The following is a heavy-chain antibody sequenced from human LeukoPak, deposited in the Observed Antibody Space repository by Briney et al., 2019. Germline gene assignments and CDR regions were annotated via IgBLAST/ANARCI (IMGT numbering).Heavy chain of an antibody. D-gene: IGHD6-19*01. J-gene: IGHJ5*02. CDR1: GFSFITYN. Sequence: PGGSLRLSCAASGFSFITYNMNWVRQAPGKGLEWVSSISSTSSYIYYADSVKGRFTISRDNAKNSLYLQMNSLRAEDTAVYYCASIWGDSSGWRNWFDPWGQGTLVTVSS. CDR2: ISSTSSYI. V-gene: IGHV3-21*01. CDR3: ASIWGDSSGWRNWFDP.